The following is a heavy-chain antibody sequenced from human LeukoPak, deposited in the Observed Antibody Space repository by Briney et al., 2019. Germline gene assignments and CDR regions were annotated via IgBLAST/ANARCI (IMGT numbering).Heavy chain of an antibody. CDR2: FDPKEGER. J-gene: IGHJ4*01. D-gene: IGHD3-10*01. Sequence: ASAKVSCEVSGDTLTELSMHWVRQAPGKGLEWMGGFDPKEGERVYAQNFQGRFTMTEDTSSGTAYMELNSLRSEDTAVYYCTTREIVVEPAQTSMVRGVLWRSDFWGHGTLVTVSS. CDR1: GDTLTELS. V-gene: IGHV1-24*01. CDR3: TTREIVVEPAQTSMVRGVLWRSDF.